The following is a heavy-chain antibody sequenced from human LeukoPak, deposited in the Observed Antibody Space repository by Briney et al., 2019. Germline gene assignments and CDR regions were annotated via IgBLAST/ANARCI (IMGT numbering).Heavy chain of an antibody. D-gene: IGHD1-26*01. CDR2: TYYRSKWYN. CDR3: ARTGDRELDAFDI. V-gene: IGHV6-1*01. Sequence: SQTLSLTCAISGDSVSSNSAAWNWISQSPSRGLEWLGRTYYRSKWYNDYAVSVKSRITINPDTSKNQFSLQLNSVTPEDTAVYYCARTGDRELDAFDIWGQGIMVTVSS. CDR1: GDSVSSNSAA. J-gene: IGHJ3*02.